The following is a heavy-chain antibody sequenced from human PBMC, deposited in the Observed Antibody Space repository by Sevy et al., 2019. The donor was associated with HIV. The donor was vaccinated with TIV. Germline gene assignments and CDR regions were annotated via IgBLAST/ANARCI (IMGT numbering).Heavy chain of an antibody. CDR1: GYSFTSHW. Sequence: GESLKIPCQGSGYSFTSHWIGWVRHMPGKGLEWMGIIFPDDSDTRYSPSFQGQVTFSADKSINTAYLQWSSLKASDTAIYYCATSRSGYFDSSGYYIYWGQGTLATVSS. V-gene: IGHV5-51*01. D-gene: IGHD3-22*01. CDR3: ATSRSGYFDSSGYYIY. CDR2: IFPDDSDT. J-gene: IGHJ4*02.